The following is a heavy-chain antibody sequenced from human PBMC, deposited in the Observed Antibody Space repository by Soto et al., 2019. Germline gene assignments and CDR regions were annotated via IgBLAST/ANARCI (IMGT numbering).Heavy chain of an antibody. Sequence: NPSETLSLTCAVSGYSISIGYYWGWIRQPPGKGLEWIGSIHHSGNTDYNPSLKSRVTISIDMSKNQFSLKLSSVTAADTAVYYCARVNMVRGVIPWNWFDPWGQGTLVTVSS. CDR1: GYSISIGYY. D-gene: IGHD3-10*01. V-gene: IGHV4-38-2*01. CDR2: IHHSGNT. J-gene: IGHJ5*02. CDR3: ARVNMVRGVIPWNWFDP.